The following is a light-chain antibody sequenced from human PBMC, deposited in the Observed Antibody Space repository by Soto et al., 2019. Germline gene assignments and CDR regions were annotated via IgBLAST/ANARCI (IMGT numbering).Light chain of an antibody. CDR1: SSDVGGYNY. V-gene: IGLV2-14*03. Sequence: QSALTQPASVSGSPGQSITISGTGTSSDVGGYNYVSWYQQPSGKAPKLMIHDFSNRPSGVSHRFSGSKSGNTASLTNSGLQAEDEADYYCSSYPSSRAYVFGIGTKVTVL. CDR3: SSYPSSRAYV. CDR2: DFS. J-gene: IGLJ1*01.